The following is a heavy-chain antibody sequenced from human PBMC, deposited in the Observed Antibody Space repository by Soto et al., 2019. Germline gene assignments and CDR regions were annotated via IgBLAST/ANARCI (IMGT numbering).Heavy chain of an antibody. D-gene: IGHD6-19*01. J-gene: IGHJ6*02. CDR1: GGTFSSYT. CDR2: IIPILGIA. Sequence: SVKVSCKASGGTFSSYTIGWVRQAPGQGLEWMGRIIPILGIANYAQKFQGRVTITADKSTSTAYMELRRLRSGDTAVYYCAAADSSGTQANYYYYGMDVWGQGTTVTVSS. V-gene: IGHV1-69*02. CDR3: AAADSSGTQANYYYYGMDV.